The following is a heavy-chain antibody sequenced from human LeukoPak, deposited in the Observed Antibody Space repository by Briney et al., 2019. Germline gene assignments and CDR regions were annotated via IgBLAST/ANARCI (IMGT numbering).Heavy chain of an antibody. CDR3: ARFGFTGVVVPADSYYYYYYMDV. CDR1: GYTFTSYG. J-gene: IGHJ6*03. V-gene: IGHV1-18*01. D-gene: IGHD2-2*01. CDR2: ISAYNGNT. Sequence: ASVKLSCKASGYTFTSYGISWVRQAPGQGLEWMGWISAYNGNTNYAQKLQGRVTMTTDTSTSTAYMELTSLRSDDTAVYYCARFGFTGVVVPADSYYYYYYMDVWGKGTTVTVSS.